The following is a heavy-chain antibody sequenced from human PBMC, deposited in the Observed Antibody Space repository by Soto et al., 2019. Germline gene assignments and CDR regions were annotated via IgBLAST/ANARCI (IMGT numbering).Heavy chain of an antibody. CDR3: ASHTGSSPEGRYYYGMDV. CDR2: IIPIFGTA. CDR1: GGTFSSNA. J-gene: IGHJ6*02. D-gene: IGHD1-26*01. Sequence: QVQLVQSGAEVKKPGSSVKVSCKASGGTFSSNAISWVRQAPGQGLEWMGGIIPIFGTADYAQTFQGRVTITADESTSTAYMELSSLRSEDTAVYYCASHTGSSPEGRYYYGMDVWGQGTTVTVSS. V-gene: IGHV1-69*12.